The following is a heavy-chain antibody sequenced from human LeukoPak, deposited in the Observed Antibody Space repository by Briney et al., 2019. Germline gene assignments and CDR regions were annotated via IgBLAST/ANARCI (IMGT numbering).Heavy chain of an antibody. CDR1: GFTFSTFA. CDR3: ARVSPNTVTTLQYFDY. V-gene: IGHV3-23*01. J-gene: IGHJ4*02. Sequence: GGSLRLSCAASGFTFSTFAMIWVRQPPGKGLEWVSSIFPSGGEIHYADSVRGRFTISRDNSKSILSLQMNSLRAEDTAVYYCARVSPNTVTTLQYFDYWGQGTLVTVSS. D-gene: IGHD4-17*01. CDR2: IFPSGGEI.